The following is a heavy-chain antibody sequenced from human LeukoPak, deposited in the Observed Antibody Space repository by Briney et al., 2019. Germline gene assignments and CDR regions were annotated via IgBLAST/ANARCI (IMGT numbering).Heavy chain of an antibody. D-gene: IGHD1-7*01. CDR1: GGSFSGYY. J-gene: IGHJ4*02. V-gene: IGHV3-11*01. Sequence: LSLTCAVYGGSFSGYYWSWIRQAPGKGLEWVSYISSSGSTIYYADSVKGRFTISRDNAKNSLYLQMNSLRAEDTAVYYCAREKLELGQAFFDYWGQGTLVTVSS. CDR3: AREKLELGQAFFDY. CDR2: ISSSGSTI.